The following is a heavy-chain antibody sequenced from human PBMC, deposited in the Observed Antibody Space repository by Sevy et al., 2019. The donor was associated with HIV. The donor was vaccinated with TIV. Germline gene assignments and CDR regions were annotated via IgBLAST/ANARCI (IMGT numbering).Heavy chain of an antibody. J-gene: IGHJ6*03. CDR3: ARDLYCTITSCYYYMDV. CDR2: VKNRVNSYST. V-gene: IGHV3-72*01. Sequence: GGSLRLSCAASGFTFSDHYMDWVRQAPGKGLEWVGRVKNRVNSYSTEYAASVKGRFTISRVDSKNSVYLQMNSLGSEDTAVYFCARDLYCTITSCYYYMDVWGKGTTVTVSS. CDR1: GFTFSDHY. D-gene: IGHD2-2*01.